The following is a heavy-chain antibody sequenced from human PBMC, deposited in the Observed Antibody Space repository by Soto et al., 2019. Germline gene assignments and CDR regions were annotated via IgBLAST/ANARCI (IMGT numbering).Heavy chain of an antibody. D-gene: IGHD4-17*01. J-gene: IGHJ3*02. V-gene: IGHV3-23*01. CDR3: AKGADHDYGDPGDAFDI. CDR2: ISGSGGST. CDR1: GFTFSSYA. Sequence: GGSLRLSCAASGFTFSSYAMSWVRQAPGKGLEWVSAISGSGGSTYYADSVKGRFTISRDNSKNTLYLQMNSLRAEDTAVYYCAKGADHDYGDPGDAFDIWGQGTMVTVSS.